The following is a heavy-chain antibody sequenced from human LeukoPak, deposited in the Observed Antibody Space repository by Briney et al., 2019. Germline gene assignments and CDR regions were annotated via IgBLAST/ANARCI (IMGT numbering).Heavy chain of an antibody. V-gene: IGHV3-21*01. CDR2: ISSSSSYI. CDR3: ATQRDGYNSPFDY. J-gene: IGHJ4*02. D-gene: IGHD5-24*01. Sequence: GGSLRLSCAASEFTFSSYEMNWVRQAPGKVLEWVSSISSSSSYIYYADSVKGRFTISRDNAKKSLYLHMNILRAEDTAVYYCATQRDGYNSPFDYWGQGTLVTVSS. CDR1: EFTFSSYE.